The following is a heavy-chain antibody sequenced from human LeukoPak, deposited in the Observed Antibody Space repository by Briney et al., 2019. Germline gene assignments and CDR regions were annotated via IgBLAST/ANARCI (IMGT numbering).Heavy chain of an antibody. J-gene: IGHJ4*02. Sequence: GGSLRLSCAASGFIFNNYGLVWVRQAPGKGLEWVSAISNDGGGTTYADFVKGRFSVSRDNSKNTMFLQMNSLRAEDTALYYCAKGSSGYFFDLWGQGTLVTVSS. D-gene: IGHD3-22*01. CDR3: AKGSSGYFFDL. V-gene: IGHV3-23*01. CDR1: GFIFNNYG. CDR2: ISNDGGGT.